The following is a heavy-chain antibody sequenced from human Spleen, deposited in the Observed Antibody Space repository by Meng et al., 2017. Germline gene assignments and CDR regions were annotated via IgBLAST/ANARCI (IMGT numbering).Heavy chain of an antibody. V-gene: IGHV4-39*07. CDR2: IYYSGST. J-gene: IGHJ4*02. Sequence: SETLSLTCTVSGGSISSSGYYWGWIRQPPGKGLEWIGSIYYSGSTYHNPSLKSRVSISVDTSKNQFYLKLSSVTAADTAVYYCARVRGIPVAGYFFDYWGQGTLVTVSS. D-gene: IGHD6-19*01. CDR1: GGSISSSGYY. CDR3: ARVRGIPVAGYFFDY.